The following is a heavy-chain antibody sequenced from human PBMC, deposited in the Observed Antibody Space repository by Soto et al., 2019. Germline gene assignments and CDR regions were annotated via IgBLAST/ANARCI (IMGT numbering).Heavy chain of an antibody. CDR2: IIPIFGTA. CDR1: VGTFSGYA. CDR3: ARDWEYSSRDAFDI. J-gene: IGHJ3*02. Sequence: QVQLVQSGAEVKKPGSSVQVSCKASVGTFSGYAISWVRQAPGQGREWMGGIIPIFGTANYAQKFQGRVTITADDTTSTAYMELSSLRSENTAVYYCARDWEYSSRDAFDIWGQGTMVTVSS. D-gene: IGHD6-6*01. V-gene: IGHV1-69*12.